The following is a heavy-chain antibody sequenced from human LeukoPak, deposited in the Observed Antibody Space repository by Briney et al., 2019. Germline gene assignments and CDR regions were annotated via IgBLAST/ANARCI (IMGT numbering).Heavy chain of an antibody. CDR3: ARGKGRLRYFDWLPHYFDY. Sequence: ASVKVSCKVSGYTLTELSMHWVRQAPGQGLEWMGWINPNSGGTNYAQKFQGRVTMTRDTSISTAYMELSRLRSDDTAVYYCARGKGRLRYFDWLPHYFDYWGQGTLVTVSS. D-gene: IGHD3-9*01. CDR1: GYTLTELS. J-gene: IGHJ4*02. CDR2: INPNSGGT. V-gene: IGHV1-2*02.